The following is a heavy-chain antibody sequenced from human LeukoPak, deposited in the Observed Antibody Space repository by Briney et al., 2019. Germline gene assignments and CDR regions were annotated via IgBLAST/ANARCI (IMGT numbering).Heavy chain of an antibody. V-gene: IGHV3-33*01. CDR1: GFSFSSYG. D-gene: IGHD6-13*01. Sequence: GGSLRLSCAASGFSFSSYGMHWVRQAPGKGLEWVAIIWSDGSNKYYADSVKGRFTISRENSKNTLYLQMNSLRAEDTAVYYCARADSSSWPGEAFDAWGQGTMVTVSS. J-gene: IGHJ3*01. CDR2: IWSDGSNK. CDR3: ARADSSSWPGEAFDA.